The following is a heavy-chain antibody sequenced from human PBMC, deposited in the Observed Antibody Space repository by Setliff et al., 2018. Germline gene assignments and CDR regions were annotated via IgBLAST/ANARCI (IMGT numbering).Heavy chain of an antibody. Sequence: SETLSLTCTVSGGSISSSSYYWGWIRQPPGKGLEWIGSIYYSGSTYYNPSLKSRVTISVDTSKNQFSLKLSSVTAADTAVYYCARRLAAAGKGGNWFDPRGQGTLVTVSS. J-gene: IGHJ5*01. V-gene: IGHV4-39*01. CDR1: GGSISSSSYY. D-gene: IGHD6-13*01. CDR2: IYYSGST. CDR3: ARRLAAAGKGGNWFDP.